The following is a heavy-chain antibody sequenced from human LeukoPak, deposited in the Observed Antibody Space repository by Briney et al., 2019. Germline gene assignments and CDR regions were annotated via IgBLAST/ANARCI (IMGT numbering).Heavy chain of an antibody. J-gene: IGHJ4*02. D-gene: IGHD3-3*01. CDR1: GFTFDDYA. CDR2: ISGSGGST. CDR3: AKGGNYDFWSGYLIDY. V-gene: IGHV3-23*01. Sequence: PGRSLRLSCAASGFTFDDYAMHWVRQAPGKGLEWVSGISGSGGSTYYADSVKGRFTISRDNSKNTLYLQMNSLRAEDTAVYYCAKGGNYDFWSGYLIDYWGQGTLVTVSS.